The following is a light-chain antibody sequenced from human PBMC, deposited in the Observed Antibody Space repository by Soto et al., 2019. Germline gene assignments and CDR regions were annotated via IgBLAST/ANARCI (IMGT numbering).Light chain of an antibody. Sequence: QSVLTQPPSASGSPGQSVTISCTGTSSDLGVYDFVSWYQQHPGKAPKVIIYQVNKRPSGVPDRFSGSKSGNTASLTVSGIRPEDEADYFCSSFAGSYSPYVFGAGTKLTVL. V-gene: IGLV2-8*01. CDR2: QVN. J-gene: IGLJ1*01. CDR3: SSFAGSYSPYV. CDR1: SSDLGVYDF.